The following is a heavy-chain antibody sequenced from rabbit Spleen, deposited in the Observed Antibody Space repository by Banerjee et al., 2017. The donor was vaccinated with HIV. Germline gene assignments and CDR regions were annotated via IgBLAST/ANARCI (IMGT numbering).Heavy chain of an antibody. V-gene: IGHV1S40*01. J-gene: IGHJ4*01. CDR3: AWEPIWESNL. CDR1: GIDFSRDYY. CDR2: IDTGNSIR. D-gene: IGHD5-1*01. Sequence: QSLEESGGDLVKPGASLTLTCTASGIDFSRDYYMCWVRQAPGKGLEWIACIDTGNSIRWYGSWVNGRFTISKTSSTTVTLQMTRLTAADTATYFCAWEPIWESNLWGPGTLVTVS.